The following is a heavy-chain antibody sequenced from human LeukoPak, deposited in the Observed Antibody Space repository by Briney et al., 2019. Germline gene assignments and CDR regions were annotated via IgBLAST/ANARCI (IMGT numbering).Heavy chain of an antibody. J-gene: IGHJ4*02. D-gene: IGHD6-19*01. CDR1: GYTFTGYY. CDR3: ARTTNGWYSPFDY. Sequence: ASVKVSCKASGYTFTGYYMHWVRQAPGQGLEWMGRINPNSGGTNYAQKFQGRVTMTRDTSISTAYMELSRLRSDGTAVYYCARTTNGWYSPFDYWGQGTLVTVSS. V-gene: IGHV1-2*06. CDR2: INPNSGGT.